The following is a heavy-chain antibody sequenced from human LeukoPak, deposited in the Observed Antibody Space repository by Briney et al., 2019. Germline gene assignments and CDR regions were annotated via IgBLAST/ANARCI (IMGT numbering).Heavy chain of an antibody. Sequence: PSETLSLTCTVSGGSIISYYWSWIRQPPGKGLEWIGYIYYSGSTNYNPSLKSRVTISVDTSKNQFSLKLNSVTAADTAVYYCARAGLDSSGYYLGNWGQGTLVTVSS. CDR3: ARAGLDSSGYYLGN. V-gene: IGHV4-59*01. J-gene: IGHJ4*02. D-gene: IGHD3-22*01. CDR2: IYYSGST. CDR1: GGSIISYY.